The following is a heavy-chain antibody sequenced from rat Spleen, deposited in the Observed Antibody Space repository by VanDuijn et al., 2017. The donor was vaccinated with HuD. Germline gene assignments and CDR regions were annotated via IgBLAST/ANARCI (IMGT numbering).Heavy chain of an antibody. J-gene: IGHJ3*01. V-gene: IGHV5-25*01. Sequence: EVQLVESGGGLVQPGRSMKLSCAASGFTFSNYYMAWVRQAPTKGLEWVASISSSGGTSYYRDSVKGRFTVSRDDAKSTLHLQMDSLTSEDTATYYCATHGGLYNWFAYWGQGTLVTVSS. CDR1: GFTFSNYY. CDR3: ATHGGLYNWFAY. CDR2: ISSSGGTS.